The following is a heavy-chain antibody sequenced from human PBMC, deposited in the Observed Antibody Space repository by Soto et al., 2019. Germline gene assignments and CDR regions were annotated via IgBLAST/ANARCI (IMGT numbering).Heavy chain of an antibody. CDR3: AKEGGLMIVVVINSFDY. CDR1: GFNFSSYA. D-gene: IGHD3-22*01. J-gene: IGHJ4*02. V-gene: IGHV3-23*01. CDR2: ISGSGGST. Sequence: EVQLLESGGGLVQPGGSLRLSWADSGFNFSSYAMSWGRQAPGKGLEWVSAISGSGGSTYYADSVKGRFTISRDNSKNTLYLQMNSLRAEDTAVYYCAKEGGLMIVVVINSFDYWGQGTLVTVSS.